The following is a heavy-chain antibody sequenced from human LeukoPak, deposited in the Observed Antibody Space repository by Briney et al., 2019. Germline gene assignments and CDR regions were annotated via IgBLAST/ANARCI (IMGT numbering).Heavy chain of an antibody. CDR2: ISGRGGRT. CDR1: GFTFSSYA. CDR3: AKDLGYYDSSGLT. D-gene: IGHD3-22*01. Sequence: EAGGSLRLSCAASGFTFSSYAMSWVRQAPGKGLEWVSAISGRGGRTYYADSVKGRFTISRDNSKNTLYLQMNSLRAADPAVSYCAKDLGYYDSSGLTWGQGTLVTVSS. V-gene: IGHV3-23*01. J-gene: IGHJ4*02.